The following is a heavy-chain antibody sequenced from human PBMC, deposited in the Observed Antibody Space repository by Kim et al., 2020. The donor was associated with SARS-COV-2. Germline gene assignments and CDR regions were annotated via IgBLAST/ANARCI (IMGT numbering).Heavy chain of an antibody. CDR2: IFYSGIT. CDR3: VRAYRGSNYFDY. CDR1: GGSVNSAHYY. D-gene: IGHD2-2*02. V-gene: IGHV4-61*01. Sequence: SETLSLTCTVSGGSVNSAHYYWSWIRQPPGKELEWIGYIFYSGITNYNPSLKSRLTISIDTSKNQFSLSLISVTAADTALYYCVRAYRGSNYFDYWGQGTLLTVSS. J-gene: IGHJ4*02.